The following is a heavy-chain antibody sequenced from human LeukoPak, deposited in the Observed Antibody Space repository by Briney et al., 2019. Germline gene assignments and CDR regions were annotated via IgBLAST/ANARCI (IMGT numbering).Heavy chain of an antibody. Sequence: SETLSLTCAVSGGSISSSNWWSWVRQPPGKGLEWIGEIYHSGSTNYNPSLKSRVTTSVDTSKNQFSLKLSSVTAADTAVYYCARPGRRDYYGSGSYSRRYFDYWGQGTLVTVSS. D-gene: IGHD3-10*01. CDR3: ARPGRRDYYGSGSYSRRYFDY. CDR2: IYHSGST. CDR1: GGSISSSNW. J-gene: IGHJ4*02. V-gene: IGHV4-4*02.